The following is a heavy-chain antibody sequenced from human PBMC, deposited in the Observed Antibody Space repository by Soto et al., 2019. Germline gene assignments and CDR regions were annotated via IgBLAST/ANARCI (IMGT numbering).Heavy chain of an antibody. Sequence: GGSLRLSCAASGFTFSSYSMNWVRQAPGKGLEWVSYISSSSSTIYYADSVKGRFTISRDNAKNSLYLQMNSLRAEDTAVYYCACIRYFDWPQFGLDYWGQGTLVTVSS. D-gene: IGHD3-9*01. CDR2: ISSSSSTI. CDR3: ACIRYFDWPQFGLDY. J-gene: IGHJ4*02. V-gene: IGHV3-48*01. CDR1: GFTFSSYS.